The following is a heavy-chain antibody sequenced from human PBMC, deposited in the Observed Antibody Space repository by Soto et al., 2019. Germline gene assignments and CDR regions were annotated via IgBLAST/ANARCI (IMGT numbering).Heavy chain of an antibody. CDR3: ARDHKVATILVAFDI. Sequence: QVPLVQSGAEVKKPGSSVKVSCKASGGTFSSYDISWVRQAPGQGLEWMGGIIPIFGTANYAQKFQGRVTITADESTSTAYMELSSLRSEETAVYYCARDHKVATILVAFDIWGQGTMVTVSS. V-gene: IGHV1-69*12. CDR1: GGTFSSYD. CDR2: IIPIFGTA. J-gene: IGHJ3*02. D-gene: IGHD5-12*01.